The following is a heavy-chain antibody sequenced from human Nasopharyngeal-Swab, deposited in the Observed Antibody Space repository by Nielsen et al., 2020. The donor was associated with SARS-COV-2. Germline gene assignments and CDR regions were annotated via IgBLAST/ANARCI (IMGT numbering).Heavy chain of an antibody. D-gene: IGHD6-13*01. J-gene: IGHJ3*02. CDR3: AGHVEQQLVRGSDAFDI. CDR1: GGSISSSSYY. V-gene: IGHV4-39*01. CDR2: IYYSGST. Sequence: GSLRLSCTVSGGSISSSSYYWGWIRQPPGKGLEWIGSIYYSGSTYYNPSLKSRVTISVDTSKNQFSLKLSSVTAADTAVYYCAGHVEQQLVRGSDAFDIWGQGTMVTVSS.